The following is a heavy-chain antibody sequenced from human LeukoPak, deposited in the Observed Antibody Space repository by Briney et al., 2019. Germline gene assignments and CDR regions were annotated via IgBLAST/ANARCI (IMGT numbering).Heavy chain of an antibody. CDR3: AKTYDYGGTFDY. CDR2: ISHDGSEK. CDR1: GFTFSTYG. J-gene: IGHJ4*02. D-gene: IGHD4-23*01. Sequence: GGSLRLSCAASGFTFSTYGMHWVRQAPGKVLEWVAVISHDGSEKYYADSVKGRFTISRDNSKNTLYLQMNSLRTEDTAVYYCAKTYDYGGTFDYWGQGTLVTVSS. V-gene: IGHV3-30*18.